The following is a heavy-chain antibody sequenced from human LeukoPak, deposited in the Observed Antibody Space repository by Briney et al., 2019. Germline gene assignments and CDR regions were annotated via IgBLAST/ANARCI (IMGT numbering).Heavy chain of an antibody. Sequence: GGSLRLSCAASGFTVSNNYMSWVRQAPGKGLEWVSVIYSGDNTYYVESVKGRYTISRDNSKNTLFLQMNRLRAEDTAVYYCAGRRVLDASFDYWGQGTLVTVSS. V-gene: IGHV3-66*02. CDR1: GFTVSNNY. CDR3: AGRRVLDASFDY. D-gene: IGHD3-16*01. J-gene: IGHJ4*02. CDR2: IYSGDNT.